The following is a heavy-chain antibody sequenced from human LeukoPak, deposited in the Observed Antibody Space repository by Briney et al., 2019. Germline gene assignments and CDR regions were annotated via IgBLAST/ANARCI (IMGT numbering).Heavy chain of an antibody. CDR2: INPSSDGT. CDR3: ARVYRSGSIYGQGYFDN. V-gene: IGHV1-2*02. D-gene: IGHD5-18*01. Sequence: ASVKVSCKASGYTFTNYYIHWVRQAPGQGLEWMGWINPSSDGTNYAQKFQGRVTMTRDTSISTAYMELSRLRSDDTAVYYCARVYRSGSIYGQGYFDNWGQGTLVTVSS. J-gene: IGHJ4*02. CDR1: GYTFTNYY.